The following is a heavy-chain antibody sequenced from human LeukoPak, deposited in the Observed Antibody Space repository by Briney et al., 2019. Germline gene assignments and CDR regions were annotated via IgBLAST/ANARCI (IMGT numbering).Heavy chain of an antibody. D-gene: IGHD6-6*01. Sequence: GESLKISCKGSGYNFTSYWIGWVRQMPGKGLEWMGIIYPGDSDTRYSPSFQGQVTISADKSISTAYLQWSSLKASDTAMYYCARQYSSSSHYYYYGMDVWGQGTTVTVSS. CDR3: ARQYSSSSHYYYYGMDV. V-gene: IGHV5-51*01. CDR2: IYPGDSDT. J-gene: IGHJ6*02. CDR1: GYNFTSYW.